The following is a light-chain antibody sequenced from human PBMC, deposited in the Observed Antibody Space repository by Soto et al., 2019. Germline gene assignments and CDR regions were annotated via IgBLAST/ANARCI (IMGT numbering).Light chain of an antibody. CDR3: TLYTSSTWV. CDR1: SSDVGSYNR. J-gene: IGLJ3*02. V-gene: IGLV2-18*01. Sequence: QSALTQPPSVSGSPGQSVTISCTGTSSDVGSYNRVSWYQQPPGTAPKLMIYEVSNRPAGVPDRFSGSKSGNTASLTISGLQAEDEADCYCTLYTSSTWVFGGGTQLTVL. CDR2: EVS.